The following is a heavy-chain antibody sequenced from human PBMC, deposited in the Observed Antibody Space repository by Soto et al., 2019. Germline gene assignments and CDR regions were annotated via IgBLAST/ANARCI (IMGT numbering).Heavy chain of an antibody. V-gene: IGHV5-51*01. D-gene: IGHD6-13*01. CDR3: VSTAAIGPGSPDLSQH. J-gene: IGHJ1*01. CDR1: GYSFTTHW. Sequence: PGESLKISCKGSGYSFTTHWIGWVRQMSGKGLEWMGVIYPGDSDTRYSPSFQGQVTISADKSISTAYLQWSSLKASDTAMYYCVSTAAIGPGSPDLSQHWGQGTRVTVSS. CDR2: IYPGDSDT.